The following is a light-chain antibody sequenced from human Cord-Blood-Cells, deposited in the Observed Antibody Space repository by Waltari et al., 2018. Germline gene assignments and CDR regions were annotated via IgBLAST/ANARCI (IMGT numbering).Light chain of an antibody. J-gene: IGKJ1*01. CDR1: QSVSSY. V-gene: IGKV3-11*01. Sequence: EIVLTQSPATLSLSPGERATLSCRASQSVSSYLAWYQQKPGQAPRLLIYEASSRANGIPARFSGSGSGIDFTLTISSLESEDFAVYYCQQRSNWPPWTFGQGTKVEIK. CDR2: EAS. CDR3: QQRSNWPPWT.